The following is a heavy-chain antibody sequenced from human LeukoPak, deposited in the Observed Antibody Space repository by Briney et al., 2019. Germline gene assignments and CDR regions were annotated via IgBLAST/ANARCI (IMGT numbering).Heavy chain of an antibody. Sequence: SETLSLTCAVYGGSFSDYHWSWIRQPPGKGLEWIGEVNHSGSTNYNPSLKSRVTISVDTSKNQFSLKLSSVTAADTAVYYCARHSTFFGVVIIKGRVRGPFDYWGQGTLVTVSS. V-gene: IGHV4-34*01. J-gene: IGHJ4*02. CDR3: ARHSTFFGVVIIKGRVRGPFDY. CDR1: GGSFSDYH. CDR2: VNHSGST. D-gene: IGHD3-3*01.